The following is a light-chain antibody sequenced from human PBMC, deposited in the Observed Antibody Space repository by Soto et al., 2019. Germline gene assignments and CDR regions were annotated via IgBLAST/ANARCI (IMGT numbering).Light chain of an antibody. J-gene: IGKJ1*01. CDR1: QWFXSW. CDR3: QHYNSDSEA. V-gene: IGKV1-5*03. Sequence: DIQMTQSPSTLSASVGDRVTITCRASQWFXSWFAWYQQKPGKAPKVLXDKASSLERGVPSRLSGSGSGTEFTLTISSMQPDDFATYYCQHYNSDSEAFGQGTKVDIK. CDR2: KAS.